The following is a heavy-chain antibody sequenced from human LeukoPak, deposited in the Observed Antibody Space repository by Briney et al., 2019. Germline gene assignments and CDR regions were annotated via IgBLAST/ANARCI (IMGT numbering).Heavy chain of an antibody. Sequence: GGSLRLSCAASGFTLSGNAMHWVRQAPGKGLEWVAVISYDGSSKYYADSVKGRFTISRDNSKNTLYLQMNSLRGEDTAVFYCARGYESSSGWPPGGTFDIWGQGTMVTVSS. D-gene: IGHD6-19*01. CDR2: ISYDGSSK. CDR1: GFTLSGNA. J-gene: IGHJ3*02. CDR3: ARGYESSSGWPPGGTFDI. V-gene: IGHV3-30-3*01.